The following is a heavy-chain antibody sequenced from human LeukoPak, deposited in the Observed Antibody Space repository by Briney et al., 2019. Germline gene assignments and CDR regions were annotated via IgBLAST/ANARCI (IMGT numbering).Heavy chain of an antibody. CDR3: AKDRGYSSSSASVFDY. V-gene: IGHV3-53*01. J-gene: IGHJ4*02. Sequence: GGSLRLSCAASGFTVSSNYMSWVRQAPEKGLEWVSVIYSGSSTSYADSVKGRFTISRDNSKNTLYLQMNSLRAEDTAVYYCAKDRGYSSSSASVFDYWGQGTLVTVSS. D-gene: IGHD6-6*01. CDR2: IYSGSST. CDR1: GFTVSSNY.